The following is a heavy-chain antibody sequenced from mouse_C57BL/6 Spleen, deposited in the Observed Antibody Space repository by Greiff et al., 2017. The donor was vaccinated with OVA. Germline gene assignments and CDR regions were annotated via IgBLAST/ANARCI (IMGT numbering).Heavy chain of an antibody. CDR2: IHPNSGST. CDR3: ARSVLGRGDY. CDR1: GYTFTSYW. J-gene: IGHJ2*01. D-gene: IGHD4-1*01. V-gene: IGHV1-64*01. Sequence: VQLQQPGAELVKPGASVKLSCKASGYTFTSYWMHWVKQRPGQGLEWIGMIHPNSGSTNYNEKFKSKATLTVDKSSSTAYMQLSSLASEDSAVYYCARSVLGRGDYWGQGTTLTVSS.